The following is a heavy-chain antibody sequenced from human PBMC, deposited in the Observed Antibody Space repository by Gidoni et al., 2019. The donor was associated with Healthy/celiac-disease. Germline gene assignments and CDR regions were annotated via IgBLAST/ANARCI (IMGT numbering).Heavy chain of an antibody. J-gene: IGHJ5*02. Sequence: QLQLQESGPGLVKPSETLSLTRTDLGGSLGRSSYYWGWIRQPPGKGLGWIGSLYSSGSTYYSPSLRSRLTISVNTSENQFSLKLNSVTAADTAVYYCERASSAYYSNWLDPWGQGTLVTVSS. CDR1: GGSLGRSSYY. V-gene: IGHV4-39*01. CDR3: ERASSAYYSNWLDP. D-gene: IGHD3-22*01. CDR2: LYSSGST.